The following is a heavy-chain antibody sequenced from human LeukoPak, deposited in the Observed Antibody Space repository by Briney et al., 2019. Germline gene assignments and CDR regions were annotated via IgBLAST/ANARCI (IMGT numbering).Heavy chain of an antibody. V-gene: IGHV3-20*04. CDR3: ARVGGYCSGGSCLPLD. CDR1: GFTFDDYG. J-gene: IGHJ4*02. CDR2: INWNGGST. D-gene: IGHD2-15*01. Sequence: GGSLRLSCAASGFTFDDYGMSWDRQAPGKGLEWVSGINWNGGSTGYADSVKGRFTISRDNAKNSLYLQMNSLRAEDTALYYCARVGGYCSGGSCLPLDLGQGTLVTVSS.